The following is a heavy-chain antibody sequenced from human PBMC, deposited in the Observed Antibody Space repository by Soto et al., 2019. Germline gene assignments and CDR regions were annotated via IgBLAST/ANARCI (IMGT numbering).Heavy chain of an antibody. CDR1: GGSISSSSYY. V-gene: IGHV4-39*01. Sequence: PSETLSLTCTVSGGSISSSSYYWGWIRQPPGKGLEWIGSIYYSGSTYYNPSLKSRVTISVDTSKNQFSLKLSSVTAADTAVYYCARQKYGMDGWGQGTTVTVSS. CDR2: IYYSGST. CDR3: ARQKYGMDG. J-gene: IGHJ6*02.